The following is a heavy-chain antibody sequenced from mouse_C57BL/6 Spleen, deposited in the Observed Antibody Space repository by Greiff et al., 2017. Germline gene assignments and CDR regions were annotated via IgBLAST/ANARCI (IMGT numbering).Heavy chain of an antibody. CDR1: GFTFSSYG. V-gene: IGHV5-6*01. D-gene: IGHD1-1*01. CDR3: SRYDGSRPDWFAY. CDR2: ISSGGSYT. Sequence: EVMLVESGGDLVKPGGSLKLSCAASGFTFSSYGMSWVRQTPDKRLEWVATISSGGSYTYYPDSVKGRFTISRDTAKNTLYLQMSSLKSEDTAMYYCSRYDGSRPDWFAYWGQGTLVTVSA. J-gene: IGHJ3*01.